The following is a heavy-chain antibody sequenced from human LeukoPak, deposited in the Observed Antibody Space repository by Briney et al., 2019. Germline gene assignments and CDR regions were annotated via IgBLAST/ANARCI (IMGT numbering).Heavy chain of an antibody. CDR3: AKRYYYASGSYYQEYYFDY. V-gene: IGHV3-23*01. D-gene: IGHD3-10*01. CDR2: ISGSGGST. J-gene: IGHJ4*02. CDR1: GFTFSGYA. Sequence: QPGGSLRLSCAASGFTFSGYAMSWVRQAPGKGLEWVSAISGSGGSTYYADSVKGRFTISRDNSENTLYLQMNSLRAEDTAVYYCAKRYYYASGSYYQEYYFDYWGQGTLVTVSS.